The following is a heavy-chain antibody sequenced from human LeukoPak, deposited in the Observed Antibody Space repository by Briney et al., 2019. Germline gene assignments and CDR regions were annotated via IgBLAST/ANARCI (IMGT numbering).Heavy chain of an antibody. V-gene: IGHV3-21*01. CDR1: GFTFSSYS. Sequence: GGSLRLSCAASGFTFSSYSMNWVRQAPGKGLEWVSSISSSSSYIYYADSVKGRFTISRDNAKNSLYLQMNSLRAEDTAVYYCAREAYSGSYIDAFDIWGQGTMVTVAS. D-gene: IGHD1-26*01. CDR2: ISSSSSYI. J-gene: IGHJ3*02. CDR3: AREAYSGSYIDAFDI.